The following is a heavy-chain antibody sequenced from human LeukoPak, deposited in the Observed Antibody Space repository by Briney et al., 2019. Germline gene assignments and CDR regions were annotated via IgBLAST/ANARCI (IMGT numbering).Heavy chain of an antibody. CDR3: ARTSALSFDY. D-gene: IGHD2/OR15-2a*01. CDR1: GFTFRSYA. V-gene: IGHV3-23*01. CDR2: ISGSGTTT. Sequence: GSLRLSCAASGFTFRSYAMSWVRQAPGKGLEWVSGISGSGTTTYYADSVKGRFTISRDNSKNTLYLQMNSLRAEDTAVYYCARTSALSFDYWGQGTLITVSS. J-gene: IGHJ4*02.